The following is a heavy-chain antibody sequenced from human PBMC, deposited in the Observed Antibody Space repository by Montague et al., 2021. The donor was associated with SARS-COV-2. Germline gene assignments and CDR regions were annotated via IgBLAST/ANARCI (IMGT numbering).Heavy chain of an antibody. Sequence: PALVKPPQTLTLTCSFSGFSLSNTGVGVSWIRQPPGKALEWLALIYWDDDKRYSPSLMSRLTVTKDTSRNQVVLTMTNMDPVDTATYYCARILVAAAGSPFDPWGQGTLVTVSS. CDR2: IYWDDDK. V-gene: IGHV2-5*02. J-gene: IGHJ5*02. CDR1: GFSLSNTGVG. D-gene: IGHD6-13*01. CDR3: ARILVAAAGSPFDP.